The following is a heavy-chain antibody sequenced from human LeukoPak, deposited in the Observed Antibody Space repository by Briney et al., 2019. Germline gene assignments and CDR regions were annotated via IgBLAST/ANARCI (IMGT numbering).Heavy chain of an antibody. CDR3: AXDPPIVVVPASTTNWFDP. Sequence: PGGSLRLSCAASGFTFSSYAMSWVRQAPGKGLEWVSAISGSGGSTYYADSVKGRFTISRDNSKNTLYLQMNSLRAEDTAVYYXAXDPPIVVVPASTTNWFDPWGQGTLVTVSS. CDR2: ISGSGGST. V-gene: IGHV3-23*01. D-gene: IGHD2-2*01. CDR1: GFTFSSYA. J-gene: IGHJ5*02.